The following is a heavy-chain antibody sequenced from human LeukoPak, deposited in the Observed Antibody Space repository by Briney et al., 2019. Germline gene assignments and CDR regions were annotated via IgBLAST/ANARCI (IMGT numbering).Heavy chain of an antibody. CDR3: AKDPTHYRVWDDYDSRRLSH. CDR2: IRHDESDQ. J-gene: IGHJ4*02. Sequence: GGSLRLSCAASGFTFSYYNMHWVRQAPGKGLEWVAMIRHDESDQYYVDSVKGRFFISRDNSKSTLFLQMNSLRIEDTALYYCAKDPTHYRVWDDYDSRRLSHWGQGTLVTVSS. CDR1: GFTFSYYN. D-gene: IGHD3-22*01. V-gene: IGHV3-30*02.